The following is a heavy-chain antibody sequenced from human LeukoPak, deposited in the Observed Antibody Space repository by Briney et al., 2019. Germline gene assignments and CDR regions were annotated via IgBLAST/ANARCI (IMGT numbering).Heavy chain of an antibody. J-gene: IGHJ3*01. D-gene: IGHD3/OR15-3a*01. V-gene: IGHV3-21*01. Sequence: GRSLRLSCAASGFTFSSYSMNWVRQAPGKGLEWVSSITSTSSYIFYADSVKGRFTISRDNAKNSLYLQMNSLRDEDTAVYYCARDYYDFSGHKLYAFDVWGQGTMVTVSS. CDR2: ITSTSSYI. CDR1: GFTFSSYS. CDR3: ARDYYDFSGHKLYAFDV.